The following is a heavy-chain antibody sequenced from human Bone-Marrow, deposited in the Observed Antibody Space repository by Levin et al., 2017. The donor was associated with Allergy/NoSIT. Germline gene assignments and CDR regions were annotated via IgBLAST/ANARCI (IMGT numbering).Heavy chain of an antibody. CDR1: GFTFSLYS. CDR2: ISSSGTVM. Sequence: GGSLRLSCTVSGFTFSLYSMNWVRQAPGKGLEWVSSISSSGTVMYNADSVKGRFTISRDNAKNSLNLQMSSLRAEDTAVYYCARGIIGDVRVAHKEAFDIWGQGTMVTVSS. D-gene: IGHD2/OR15-2a*01. CDR3: ARGIIGDVRVAHKEAFDI. V-gene: IGHV3-21*01. J-gene: IGHJ3*02.